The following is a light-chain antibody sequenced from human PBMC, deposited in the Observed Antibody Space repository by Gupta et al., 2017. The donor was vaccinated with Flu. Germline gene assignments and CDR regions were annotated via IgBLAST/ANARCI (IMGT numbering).Light chain of an antibody. CDR1: QGISNY. Sequence: PSSVSASVGDRVTISCRASQGISNYLAWYQQKPGKVPKLLIYAASTLQSGVPSRFSGSGSGTDFTLTISSLQPEDVASYYCQQYNSAPWTFGQGTKVEIK. V-gene: IGKV1-27*01. CDR2: AAS. CDR3: QQYNSAPWT. J-gene: IGKJ1*01.